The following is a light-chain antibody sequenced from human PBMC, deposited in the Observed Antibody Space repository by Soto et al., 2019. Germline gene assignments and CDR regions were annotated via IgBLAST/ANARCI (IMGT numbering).Light chain of an antibody. CDR3: QQYNNWPAWT. J-gene: IGKJ1*01. V-gene: IGKV3-15*01. CDR1: QSVSNN. CDR2: GAS. Sequence: ETVLTQSPATLTLSPGERATLSCRASQSVSNNLAWYQQKPGQAPRLLIYGASTRATGIPARFSGSGSGTEFTLTISSLQSEDFAVYYCQQYNNWPAWTFGQGTKVDNK.